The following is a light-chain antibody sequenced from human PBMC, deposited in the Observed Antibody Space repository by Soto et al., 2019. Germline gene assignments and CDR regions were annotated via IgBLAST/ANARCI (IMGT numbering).Light chain of an antibody. J-gene: IGKJ3*01. CDR2: GAS. CDR1: QSLSSGQ. V-gene: IGKV3-20*01. CDR3: PHSGILALT. Sequence: EIVLTQSPGTLSLTPGERATLSCRASQSLSSGQLAWYQQKPGQAPRLLIYGASNRATGIPDRFSGSGSGTVFTLTISRLDPDDFAVYYCPHSGILALTFGPGTIVDVK.